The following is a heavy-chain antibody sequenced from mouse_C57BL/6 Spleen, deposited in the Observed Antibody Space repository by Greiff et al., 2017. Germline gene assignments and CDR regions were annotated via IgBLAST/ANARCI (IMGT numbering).Heavy chain of an antibody. CDR2: LDTSDRYT. D-gene: IGHD2-12*01. CDR3: ARNPLRQRGSMDY. J-gene: IGHJ4*01. CDR1: GYTFTSYW. V-gene: IGHV1-59*01. Sequence: QVQLQQPGAELVRPGTSVKLSCKASGYTFTSYWMHWVKQRPGQGLEWIGVLDTSDRYTNYNQKFKGKATLTVDTSSITAYMQLRSLTSDDSAVYYCARNPLRQRGSMDYWGQGTSVTVSS.